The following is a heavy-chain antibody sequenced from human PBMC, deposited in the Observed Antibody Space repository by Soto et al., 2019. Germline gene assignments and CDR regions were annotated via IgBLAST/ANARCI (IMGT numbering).Heavy chain of an antibody. D-gene: IGHD6-13*01. J-gene: IGHJ4*02. CDR1: GFTFSSYA. CDR2: ISYDGSNK. Sequence: LRLSFAASGFTFSSYAMHWVRQAPGKGLEWVAVISYDGSNKYYADSVKGRFTISRDNSKNTLYLQMNSLRAEDTAVYYCARDVPPAAAGPMYYFDYWGQGTLVTVSS. CDR3: ARDVPPAAAGPMYYFDY. V-gene: IGHV3-30-3*01.